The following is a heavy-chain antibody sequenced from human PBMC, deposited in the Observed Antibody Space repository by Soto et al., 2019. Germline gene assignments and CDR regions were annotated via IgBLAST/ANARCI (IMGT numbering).Heavy chain of an antibody. Sequence: EVQLLESGGGLVQPGWSLRLSCSASGFSFSNHAMSWVRQAPGKGLEWVSAIIDDGGRAYYADSVKGRFTISRDNYRNTLSLKMNSLRAEDTAVYYCARDKMEQWLVGGYLDYWCQGTQVTVSS. CDR2: IIDDGGRA. V-gene: IGHV3-23*01. CDR3: ARDKMEQWLVGGYLDY. J-gene: IGHJ4*02. CDR1: GFSFSNHA. D-gene: IGHD6-19*01.